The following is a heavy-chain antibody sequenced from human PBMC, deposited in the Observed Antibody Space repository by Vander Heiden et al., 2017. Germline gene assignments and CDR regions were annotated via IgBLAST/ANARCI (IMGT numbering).Heavy chain of an antibody. CDR2: IKKDGSEI. Sequence: EVQLVESGGDVVQPGGSLRLSCAASGIGFSTSWMNWVRQAPGKGLEWGGNIKKDGSEIYYVDSVKGRFTISRDNSKNSLYLQMSSLRAEDTAVYYCAASREWDDIWLDPWGQGTLVTVSS. CDR1: GIGFSTSW. CDR3: AASREWDDIWLDP. D-gene: IGHD1-26*01. V-gene: IGHV3-7*03. J-gene: IGHJ5*02.